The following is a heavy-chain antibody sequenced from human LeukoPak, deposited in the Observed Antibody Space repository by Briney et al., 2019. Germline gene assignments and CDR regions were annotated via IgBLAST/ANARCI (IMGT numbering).Heavy chain of an antibody. CDR1: GGSISSGDYY. D-gene: IGHD3-22*01. CDR2: IYHSGST. V-gene: IGHV4-39*07. CDR3: ARDSSLYDTSGYHFQH. J-gene: IGHJ1*01. Sequence: SETLSLTCTVSGGSISSGDYYWNWIRQPPGKGLEWIGTIYHSGSTYYNPSLKSRVTISVDTSTNQFSLKLNSVTAADTAVYYCARDSSLYDTSGYHFQHWGQGTLVTVSS.